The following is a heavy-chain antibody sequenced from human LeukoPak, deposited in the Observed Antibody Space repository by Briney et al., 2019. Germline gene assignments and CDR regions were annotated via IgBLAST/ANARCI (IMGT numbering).Heavy chain of an antibody. V-gene: IGHV4-59*02. J-gene: IGHJ3*02. Sequence: PSETLSLTCTVSGGSVSSYYWSWIRQPPGKGLEWIGHILYSVNINYNPSLKSRVTMSLDTSENHSSLKVNSVTAADTAVYYCARHAGNYGGAFDIWGQGTTVTVSS. CDR2: ILYSVNI. CDR1: GGSVSSYY. D-gene: IGHD3-16*01. CDR3: ARHAGNYGGAFDI.